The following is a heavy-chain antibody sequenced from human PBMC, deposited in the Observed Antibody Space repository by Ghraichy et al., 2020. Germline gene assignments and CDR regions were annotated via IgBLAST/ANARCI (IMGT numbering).Heavy chain of an antibody. CDR3: ASYDTYSSSDY. V-gene: IGHV4-59*01. Sequence: SDTLSLTCTVSGGSISSYYWSWIRQPPGKGLEWIGYIYYSGSTNYNPSLKSRVTISVDTSKNQFSLKLSSVTAADTAVYYCASYDTYSSSDYWGQGTLVTVSS. J-gene: IGHJ4*02. CDR1: GGSISSYY. D-gene: IGHD6-6*01. CDR2: IYYSGST.